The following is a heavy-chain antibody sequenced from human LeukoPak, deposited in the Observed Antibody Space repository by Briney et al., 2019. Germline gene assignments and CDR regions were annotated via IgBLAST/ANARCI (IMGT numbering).Heavy chain of an antibody. CDR2: IYYSGST. CDR3: ARLGWSGWYYYGMDV. CDR1: GGSISSGDYY. J-gene: IGHJ6*02. Sequence: PSETLSLTCTVSGGSISSGDYYWSWIRQPPGKGLEWIGYIYYSGSTYYNPSLKSRVTISVDTSKNQFSLKLSSVTAADTAVYYCARLGWSGWYYYGMDVWGQGTTVTVSS. V-gene: IGHV4-30-4*01. D-gene: IGHD6-19*01.